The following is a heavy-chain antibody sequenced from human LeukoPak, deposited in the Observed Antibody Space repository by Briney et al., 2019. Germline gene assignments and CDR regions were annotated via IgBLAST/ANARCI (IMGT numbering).Heavy chain of an antibody. CDR1: GYTFTSYD. D-gene: IGHD5-24*01. Sequence: GASVKVSCKASGYTFTSYDINWVRQATGQGLEWMGWMNPNSGNTGYAQKFQGRVTMTRNTSISTAYMELSSLRSDDTAVYYCARTWGVEMATISTIDYWGQGTLVTVSS. J-gene: IGHJ4*02. CDR3: ARTWGVEMATISTIDY. CDR2: MNPNSGNT. V-gene: IGHV1-8*01.